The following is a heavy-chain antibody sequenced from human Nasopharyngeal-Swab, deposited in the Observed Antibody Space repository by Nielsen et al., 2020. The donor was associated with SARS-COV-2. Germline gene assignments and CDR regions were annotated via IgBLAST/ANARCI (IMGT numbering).Heavy chain of an antibody. CDR3: AKGSWLQLNYYYGMDV. D-gene: IGHD5-24*01. J-gene: IGHJ6*02. Sequence: GESLKISCAASGFTFSSYGMHWVRQAPGKGLEWVAVISYDGSNKYYADSVKGRFTISRDNSKNTLYLQMNSLRAEDTAVYYCAKGSWLQLNYYYGMDVWGQGTLVTVSS. V-gene: IGHV3-30*18. CDR2: ISYDGSNK. CDR1: GFTFSSYG.